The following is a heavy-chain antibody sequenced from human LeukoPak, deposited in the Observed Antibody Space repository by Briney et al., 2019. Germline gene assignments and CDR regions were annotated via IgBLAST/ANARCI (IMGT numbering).Heavy chain of an antibody. CDR1: GYSISSGYY. J-gene: IGHJ2*01. D-gene: IGHD3-10*01. V-gene: IGHV4-38-2*02. CDR3: AREIWFGELYFDL. CDR2: IYHSGST. Sequence: PSETLSLTCAVSGYSISSGYYWGWIRQPPGKGLEWIGSIYHSGSTYYNPSLKSRVTISADTSKNQFSLKLSSVTAADTAVYYCAREIWFGELYFDLWGRGTLVTVSS.